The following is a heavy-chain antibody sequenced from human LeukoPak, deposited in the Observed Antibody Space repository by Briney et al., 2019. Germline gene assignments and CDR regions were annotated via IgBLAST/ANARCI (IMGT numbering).Heavy chain of an antibody. CDR2: INHSGSA. D-gene: IGHD4-17*01. J-gene: IGHJ3*02. V-gene: IGHV4-34*01. CDR1: GGSFSGYY. CDR3: AMTTVTTGRSSFDI. Sequence: SETLSLTCAVYGGSFSGYYWSWIRQPPGKGLDWIGEINHSGSADYNPSLKSRVTISVDTSKNHFSLKLSSVTAADTAVYYCAMTTVTTGRSSFDIWAQGTVVTVSS.